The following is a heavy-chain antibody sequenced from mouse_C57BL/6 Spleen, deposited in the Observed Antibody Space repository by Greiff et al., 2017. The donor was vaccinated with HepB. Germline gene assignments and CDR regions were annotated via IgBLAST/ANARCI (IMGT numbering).Heavy chain of an antibody. CDR3: ATLDSSGSGFAY. CDR2: IYPGDGDT. CDR1: GYAFSSSW. V-gene: IGHV1-82*01. J-gene: IGHJ3*01. D-gene: IGHD3-2*02. Sequence: QVQLKQSGPELVKPGASVKISCKASGYAFSSSWMNWVKQRPGKGLEWIGRIYPGDGDTNYNGKFKGKATLTADKSSSTAYMQLSSLTSEDSAVYFCATLDSSGSGFAYWGQGTLVTVSA.